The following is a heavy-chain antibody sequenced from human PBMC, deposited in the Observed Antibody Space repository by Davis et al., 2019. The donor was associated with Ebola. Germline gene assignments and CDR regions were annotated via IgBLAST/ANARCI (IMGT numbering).Heavy chain of an antibody. J-gene: IGHJ4*02. V-gene: IGHV4-34*01. CDR2: INHSGST. D-gene: IGHD4-17*01. CDR3: ATDMEAYGDSRAT. CDR1: GGSMSGYY. Sequence: SETLSLTCTVSGGSMSGYYWSWIRQPPGKGLEWIGEINHSGSTNYNPSLKSRVTISVDTSKNQFSLKLSSVTAADTAVYYCATDMEAYGDSRATWGQGTLVTVSS.